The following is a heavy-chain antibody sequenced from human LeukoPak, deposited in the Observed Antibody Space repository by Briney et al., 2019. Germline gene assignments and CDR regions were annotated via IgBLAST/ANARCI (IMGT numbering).Heavy chain of an antibody. CDR2: INQDGGAK. Sequence: GGSLRLSCAASGFIFSNYWMSWVRQAPGKGLEWVANINQDGGAKYYVDSLEGRFTISRDNIEKSLYLQLNSLTADDTAVYFCARAATTGTVDYWGQGTLVTVSS. D-gene: IGHD1-1*01. V-gene: IGHV3-7*01. CDR3: ARAATTGTVDY. CDR1: GFIFSNYW. J-gene: IGHJ4*02.